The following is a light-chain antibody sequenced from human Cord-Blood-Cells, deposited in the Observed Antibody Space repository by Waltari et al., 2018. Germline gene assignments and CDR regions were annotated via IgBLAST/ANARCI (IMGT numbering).Light chain of an antibody. V-gene: IGLV2-14*01. Sequence: QSALTQPASVSGSPGQSITISCTGTSSDVGGYNYVSWYQQHPGKAPKLMIYDVSNRPSGVSNRFSGPKSGNTASRTISGLQAEDEADYYCSSYTSSSTYVFGTGTKVTVL. CDR2: DVS. CDR1: SSDVGGYNY. CDR3: SSYTSSSTYV. J-gene: IGLJ1*01.